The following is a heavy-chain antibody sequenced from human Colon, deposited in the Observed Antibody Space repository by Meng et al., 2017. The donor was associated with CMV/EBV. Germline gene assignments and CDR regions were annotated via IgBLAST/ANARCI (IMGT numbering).Heavy chain of an antibody. Sequence: GRLWGAGGGLVQPGGSLRLSCEASGLTFSSYGMNWVRHAPGKGLEWCSGITASGASTYYADSVKGRFTISRDNSKNTLYLQMNSLRADDTAVYYCAKNWGNDFWGQGTLVTVSS. V-gene: IGHV3-23*01. J-gene: IGHJ4*02. CDR1: GLTFSSYG. D-gene: IGHD3-16*01. CDR2: ITASGAST. CDR3: AKNWGNDF.